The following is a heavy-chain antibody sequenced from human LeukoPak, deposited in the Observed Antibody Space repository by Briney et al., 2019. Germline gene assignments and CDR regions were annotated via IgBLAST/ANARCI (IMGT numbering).Heavy chain of an antibody. CDR3: ARSRGSQLLWGGGWFDP. J-gene: IGHJ5*02. CDR1: GGSVSSGSYY. CDR2: IYYSGST. Sequence: SETLSLTCTVSGGSVSSGSYYWSWIRQPPGKGLEWIGYIYYSGSTNYNPSLKSRVTISVDTSTNQFSLKLSSVTAAGTAVYYCARSRGSQLLWGGGWFDPWGQRTLVTVSS. D-gene: IGHD2-2*01. V-gene: IGHV4-61*01.